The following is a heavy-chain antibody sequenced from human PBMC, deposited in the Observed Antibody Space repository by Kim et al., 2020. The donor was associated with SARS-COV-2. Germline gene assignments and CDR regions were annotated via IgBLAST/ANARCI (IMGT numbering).Heavy chain of an antibody. D-gene: IGHD6-19*01. CDR3: ARDPRSGRNYYFDY. CDR1: GGSISSSSYY. CDR2: IYYSGST. V-gene: IGHV4-39*07. Sequence: SETLSLTCTVSGGSISSSSYYWGWIRQPPGKGLEWIGSIYYSGSTYYNPSLKSRVTISVDTSKNQFSLKLSSVTAADTAVYYCARDPRSGRNYYFDYWGQGTLVTVSS. J-gene: IGHJ4*02.